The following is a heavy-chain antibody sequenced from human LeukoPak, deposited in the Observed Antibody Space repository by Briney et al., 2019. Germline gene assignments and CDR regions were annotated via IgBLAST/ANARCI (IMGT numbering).Heavy chain of an antibody. Sequence: GGSLRLSCAVSGFTFTNYWMSWAGQSPGKGREWVANIYLAGSRAYYVDSVKGRFTISRDNATNSLSLQMNSLSAADTAVYYCGRAGPVTKDHCMDVWGKGTTVTVSS. CDR3: GRAGPVTKDHCMDV. D-gene: IGHD2-2*01. CDR1: GFTFTNYW. J-gene: IGHJ6*03. V-gene: IGHV3-7*01. CDR2: IYLAGSRA.